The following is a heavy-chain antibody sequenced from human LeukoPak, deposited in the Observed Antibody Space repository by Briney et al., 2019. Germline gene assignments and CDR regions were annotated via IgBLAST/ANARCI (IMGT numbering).Heavy chain of an antibody. J-gene: IGHJ4*02. CDR3: ARFNYGDYRNYFDY. CDR2: INHSGST. V-gene: IGHV4-34*01. CDR1: GGSFSGYY. D-gene: IGHD4-17*01. Sequence: SETLSLTCTVYGGSFSGYYWSWIRRPPGKGLEWIGEINHSGSTNYNPSLKSRVTISVDTSKNQFSLKLSSVTAADTAVYYCARFNYGDYRNYFDYWGQGTLVTVSS.